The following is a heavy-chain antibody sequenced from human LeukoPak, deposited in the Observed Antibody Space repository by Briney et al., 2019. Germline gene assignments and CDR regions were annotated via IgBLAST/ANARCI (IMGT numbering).Heavy chain of an antibody. CDR3: ARGGIMITFGGVIANPLGSFDI. D-gene: IGHD3-16*02. CDR2: IYYGGST. J-gene: IGHJ3*02. Sequence: KPSQTLSLTCTVSGGSISSGDYYWSWIRQPPGKGLEWIGYIYYGGSTYYNPSLKSRVTISVDTSKNQFSLKLSSVTAADTAVYYCARGGIMITFGGVIANPLGSFDIWGQGTMVTVSS. V-gene: IGHV4-30-4*01. CDR1: GGSISSGDYY.